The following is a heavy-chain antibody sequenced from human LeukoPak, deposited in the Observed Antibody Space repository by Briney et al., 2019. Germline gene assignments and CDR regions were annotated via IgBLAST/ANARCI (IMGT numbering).Heavy chain of an antibody. J-gene: IGHJ4*02. Sequence: ASVKVSCKAFGYTFTSNYMHWVRQAPGQGPEWMGVISPSGGSTTYAQKFQGRVTLTRDMSTSTDYLELSSLRSEDTAVYYCATGYYDILTGYYHQRNGLDYWGQGTLVTVSS. V-gene: IGHV1-46*01. CDR1: GYTFTSNY. CDR2: ISPSGGST. CDR3: ATGYYDILTGYYHQRNGLDY. D-gene: IGHD3-9*01.